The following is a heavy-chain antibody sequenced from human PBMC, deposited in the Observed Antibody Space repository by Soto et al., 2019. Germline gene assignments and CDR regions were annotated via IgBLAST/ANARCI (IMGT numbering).Heavy chain of an antibody. V-gene: IGHV3-48*02. Sequence: EVQLVESGGGLVQPGVSLRLSCTASGFTFSSRAMNWVRQFPGRGLEWVSYISSSSNIDYADSVKGRFTVSRDNAKNSLYLQMNTLSDEDTAVYYCASDRSLGSNWYYYLESWGQGTLVTVSS. CDR1: GFTFSSRA. CDR3: ASDRSLGSNWYYYLES. J-gene: IGHJ4*02. CDR2: ISSSSNI. D-gene: IGHD1-20*01.